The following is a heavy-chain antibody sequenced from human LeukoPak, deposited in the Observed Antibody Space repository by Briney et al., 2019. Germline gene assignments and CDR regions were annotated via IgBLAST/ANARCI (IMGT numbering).Heavy chain of an antibody. Sequence: PGGSLRLACAASGFIFDDNGMTWVRQAPGKGLEWVSYISGSSSPIYYADSVKGRFTISRDNAKNSLYLQMNSLRAEDTAVYYCARDFRQLWLRTFDYWGQGTLVTVSS. CDR1: GFIFDDNG. J-gene: IGHJ4*02. V-gene: IGHV3-48*01. CDR2: ISGSSSPI. CDR3: ARDFRQLWLRTFDY. D-gene: IGHD5-18*01.